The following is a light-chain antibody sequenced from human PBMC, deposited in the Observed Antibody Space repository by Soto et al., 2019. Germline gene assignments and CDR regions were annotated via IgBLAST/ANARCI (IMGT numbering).Light chain of an antibody. V-gene: IGKV1-39*01. J-gene: IGKJ4*01. CDR1: QSISNS. CDR3: QQTHSTPLT. Sequence: DIQMTQSPSSLSAFVGDRVTITCRASQSISNSLNWYQQKPGKAPRLLTSTISSLQSGVPSRFTGSGSGTDFTLTISSLQPEDFATYYCQQTHSTPLTFGGGTKVDIK. CDR2: TIS.